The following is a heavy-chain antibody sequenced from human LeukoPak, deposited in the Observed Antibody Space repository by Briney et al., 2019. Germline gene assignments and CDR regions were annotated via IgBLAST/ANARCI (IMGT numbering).Heavy chain of an antibody. V-gene: IGHV3-21*01. CDR2: ISSSSYI. Sequence: GGSLRLSCAASGFTFSSYSMNWVRQAPGKGLEWVSSISSSSYIYYADSVKGRFTISRDNAKNSLYLQMNSLRAEDTAVYYCARDLIDYYDSSGYGDYWGQGTLVTVSS. D-gene: IGHD3-22*01. CDR3: ARDLIDYYDSSGYGDY. CDR1: GFTFSSYS. J-gene: IGHJ4*02.